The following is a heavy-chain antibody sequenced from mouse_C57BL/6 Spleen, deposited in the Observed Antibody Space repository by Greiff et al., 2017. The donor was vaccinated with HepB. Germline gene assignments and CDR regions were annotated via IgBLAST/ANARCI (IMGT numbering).Heavy chain of an antibody. CDR1: GYTFTSYW. CDR3: ARIGLTGTYFDY. V-gene: IGHV1-55*01. J-gene: IGHJ2*01. D-gene: IGHD4-1*01. CDR2: MYPGSGST. Sequence: QVQLQQPGAELVKPGASVKMSCKASGYTFTSYWITWVKQRPGQGLEWIGDMYPGSGSTNYNEKFKSKATLTVDTSSSTAYMQLSSLTSEDSAVYYCARIGLTGTYFDYWGQGTALTVSS.